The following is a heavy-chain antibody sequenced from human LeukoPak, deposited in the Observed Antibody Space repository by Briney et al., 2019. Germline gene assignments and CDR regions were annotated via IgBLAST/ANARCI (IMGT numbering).Heavy chain of an antibody. V-gene: IGHV1-69*06. Sequence: SVKVSCKASGGTFSSYAISWVRQAPGQGLEWTGGIIPIFGTANYAQKFQGRVTITADKSTSTAYMELSSLRSEDTAVYYCARERNYDYVWGSYRPQIFDYWGQGTLVTVSS. CDR1: GGTFSSYA. J-gene: IGHJ4*02. CDR3: ARERNYDYVWGSYRPQIFDY. D-gene: IGHD3-16*02. CDR2: IIPIFGTA.